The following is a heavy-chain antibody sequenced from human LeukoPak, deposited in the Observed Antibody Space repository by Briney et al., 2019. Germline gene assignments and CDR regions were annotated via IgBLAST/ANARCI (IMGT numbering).Heavy chain of an antibody. CDR3: AKLSQAIAVAGRHFDY. V-gene: IGHV3-23*01. D-gene: IGHD6-19*01. CDR1: GFTFSSYA. J-gene: IGHJ4*02. Sequence: GGSLRLSCAASGFTFSSYAMSWVRQAPGKGLEWVSAISGSGGSTYYADSVKGRFTISRDNSKNTLYLQMNSLRAEDTAVYYCAKLSQAIAVAGRHFDYWGQGTLVTVSS. CDR2: ISGSGGST.